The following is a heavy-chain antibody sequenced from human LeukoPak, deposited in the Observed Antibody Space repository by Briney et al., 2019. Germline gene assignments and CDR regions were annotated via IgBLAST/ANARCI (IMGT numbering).Heavy chain of an antibody. J-gene: IGHJ4*02. CDR3: AKDFRCSSTSCYTGFDY. Sequence: PGTSLRLSCAASGFTFDDYAMHWVRQAPGKGLEWVSGISWNSGCIGYADSVKGRFTISRDNAKNSLYLQMNSLRAEDTALYYCAKDFRCSSTSCYTGFDYWGQGTLVTVSS. D-gene: IGHD2-2*02. CDR2: ISWNSGCI. V-gene: IGHV3-9*01. CDR1: GFTFDDYA.